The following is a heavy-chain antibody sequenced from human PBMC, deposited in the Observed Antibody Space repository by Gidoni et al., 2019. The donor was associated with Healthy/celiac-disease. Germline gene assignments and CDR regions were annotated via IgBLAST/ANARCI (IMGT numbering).Heavy chain of an antibody. V-gene: IGHV1-3*01. CDR1: GYTFTSYA. J-gene: IGHJ5*02. Sequence: QVQLAQSGAEVKKPGASVKVSCQASGYTFTSYAIHWVRQAPGQRLEWMGWINAGNGNTKYSQKFQGRVTITRDTSASTAYMELSSLRSEDTAVYYCARGEGVGWFDPWGQGTLVTVSS. CDR3: ARGEGVGWFDP. D-gene: IGHD1-26*01. CDR2: INAGNGNT.